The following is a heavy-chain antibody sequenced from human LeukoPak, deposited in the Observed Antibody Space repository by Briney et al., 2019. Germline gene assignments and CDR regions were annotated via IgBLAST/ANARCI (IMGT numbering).Heavy chain of an antibody. V-gene: IGHV4-34*01. J-gene: IGHJ4*02. CDR1: GGSFSGYY. D-gene: IGHD6-25*01. Sequence: SGTLSLTRAVYGGSFSGYYWSWIRQPPGKGLEWIGEINHSGDTNYNPSLKSRVTLSVDTSKNQFSLKLRSVTAADRAVYYCGRARGAEAIDSWGQGTLVTVSS. CDR2: INHSGDT. CDR3: GRARGAEAIDS.